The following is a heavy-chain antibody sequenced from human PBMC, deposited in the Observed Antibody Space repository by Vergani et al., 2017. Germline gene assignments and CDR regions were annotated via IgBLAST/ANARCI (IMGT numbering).Heavy chain of an antibody. CDR3: VRRNSVVRETDYFDY. CDR2: IFQSGSP. D-gene: IGHD3-10*01. CDR1: GGSISSGAFS. J-gene: IGHJ4*02. Sequence: QLQLQESGSGLVKPSQTLSLNCAASGGSISSGAFSWGWIRQPPGRGLQWIGLIFQSGSPDYNASLKSRVNISLDKSKNHFSLSLSSVTAADTAVYYCVRRNSVVRETDYFDYWGQGILVTVSS. V-gene: IGHV4-30-2*01.